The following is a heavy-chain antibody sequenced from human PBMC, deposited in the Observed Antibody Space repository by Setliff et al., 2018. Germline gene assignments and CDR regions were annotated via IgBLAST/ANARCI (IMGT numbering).Heavy chain of an antibody. V-gene: IGHV4-61*09. CDR1: GGSISSGSYY. CDR3: ARAHPSRMIVVVRAYYYFDY. Sequence: NPSETLSLTCTVSGGSISSGSYYWSWIRQPAGKGLEWIGHIYTSGSTNYNPSLKSRVTISVDTSKNQFSLKLSSVTAADTAVYYCARAHPSRMIVVVRAYYYFDYWGQGTLVTVSS. D-gene: IGHD3-22*01. CDR2: IYTSGST. J-gene: IGHJ4*02.